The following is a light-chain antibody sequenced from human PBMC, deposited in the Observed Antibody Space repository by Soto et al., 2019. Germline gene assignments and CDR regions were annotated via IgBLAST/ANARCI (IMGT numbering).Light chain of an antibody. V-gene: IGKV3-15*01. J-gene: IGKJ1*01. Sequence: EIVLTQSPATLSLSPGERATLSCRSSQSVSSNLAWYQQKPGQAPRLLIYGASTRATGIPARFSGSGPGTEFTLTISSLQSEDYAVYYCHQYNNWPPWTFGQGTKVDIK. CDR1: QSVSSN. CDR2: GAS. CDR3: HQYNNWPPWT.